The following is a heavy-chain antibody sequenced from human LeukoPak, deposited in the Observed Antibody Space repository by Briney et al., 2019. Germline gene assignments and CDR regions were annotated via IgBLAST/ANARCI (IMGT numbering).Heavy chain of an antibody. CDR3: ARAPPGI. CDR1: GFTFSTYE. Sequence: GGSPRLSCAASGFTFSTYEMNWVRQAPGKGLEWISYISTSDNAIYYADSVRGRFTMSTDNAKNSLYLQMNNLRAEDTAVYYCARAPPGIWGQGTMVTVSS. V-gene: IGHV3-48*03. CDR2: ISTSDNAI. J-gene: IGHJ3*02.